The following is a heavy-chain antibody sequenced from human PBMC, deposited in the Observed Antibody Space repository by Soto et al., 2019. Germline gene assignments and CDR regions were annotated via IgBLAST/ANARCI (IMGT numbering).Heavy chain of an antibody. Sequence: EVQLLESGGGLVQPGGSLRLSCEASGFTFSSHAMSWVRQAPGKGLEWVSAISGSDAGTFDADSVRGRFTSSRDNSKNTLYLHMTSPRVEDTAIYYCTEEPCTRSSCYFDFWGHGTLVTVSS. V-gene: IGHV3-23*01. D-gene: IGHD2-2*01. CDR1: GFTFSSHA. CDR2: ISGSDAGT. J-gene: IGHJ4*01. CDR3: TEEPCTRSSCYFDF.